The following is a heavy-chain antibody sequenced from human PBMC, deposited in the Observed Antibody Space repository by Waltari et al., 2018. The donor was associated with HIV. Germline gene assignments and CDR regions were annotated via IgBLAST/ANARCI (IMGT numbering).Heavy chain of an antibody. V-gene: IGHV3-15*01. D-gene: IGHD3-22*01. Sequence: EVLLVASGGGVVQPGGTLTRDCAAPGFSYTTSWQTWVRQVPGKGLEWVGRIKSKSVGETTDYAASVRGRFTVSRDDSKNTLFLQMNNLKIEDTGIYYCTVPRSGSSGFFYWGQGILVTVSS. CDR2: IKSKSVGETT. J-gene: IGHJ4*02. CDR1: GFSYTTSW. CDR3: TVPRSGSSGFFY.